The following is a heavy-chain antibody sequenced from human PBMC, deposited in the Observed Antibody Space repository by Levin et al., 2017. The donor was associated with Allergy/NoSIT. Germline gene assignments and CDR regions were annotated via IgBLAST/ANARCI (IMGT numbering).Heavy chain of an antibody. V-gene: IGHV3-30*18. CDR3: AKNHDYSNYVDDYGMDV. CDR1: GFTFSSYG. Sequence: LSLTCAASGFTFSSYGMHWVRQAPGKGLEWVAVISYDGSNKYYADSVKGRFTISRDNSKNTLYLQMNSLRAEDTAVYYCAKNHDYSNYVDDYGMDVWGQGTTVTVSS. J-gene: IGHJ6*02. CDR2: ISYDGSNK. D-gene: IGHD4-11*01.